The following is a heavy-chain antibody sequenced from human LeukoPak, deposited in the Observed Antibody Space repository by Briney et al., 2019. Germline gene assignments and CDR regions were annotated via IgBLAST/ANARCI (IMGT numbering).Heavy chain of an antibody. J-gene: IGHJ6*04. D-gene: IGHD1-1*01. CDR2: INPNSGGS. Sequence: ASVKVSCKPSGYTFTAYYMHWVRQAPGQGLEWMGWINPNSGGSNYAQKFQGWVTMTRDTSISTAYMELSRLRSDDTAVYYCARGGTTGTTVDYYGMDVWGKGTTVTVSS. CDR3: ARGGTTGTTVDYYGMDV. V-gene: IGHV1-2*04. CDR1: GYTFTAYY.